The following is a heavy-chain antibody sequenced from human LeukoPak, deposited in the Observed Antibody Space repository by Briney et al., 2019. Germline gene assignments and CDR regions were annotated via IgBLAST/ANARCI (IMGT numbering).Heavy chain of an antibody. D-gene: IGHD3-22*01. Sequence: GGSLRLSYAASGFTFSSYAMHWVRQAPGKGLEWVAVISYDGSNKYYADSVKGRFTISRDNSKNTLYLQMNSLRAEDTAVYYCARGLYYYDSSGYYYGPYWGQGTLVTVSS. CDR2: ISYDGSNK. J-gene: IGHJ4*02. V-gene: IGHV3-30-3*01. CDR1: GFTFSSYA. CDR3: ARGLYYYDSSGYYYGPY.